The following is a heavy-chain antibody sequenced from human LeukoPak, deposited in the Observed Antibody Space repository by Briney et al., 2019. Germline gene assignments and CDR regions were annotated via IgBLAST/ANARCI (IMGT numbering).Heavy chain of an antibody. J-gene: IGHJ4*02. V-gene: IGHV1-46*01. CDR3: ARDLDYTTSGERFDN. Sequence: ASVKVSCKASGYMFTRYYMQWVRQAPGQGLEWLRMIIPSGGSTTYPQNFRDRVTLTRDMSTSTVYMELSSLRSEDTAVYYCARDLDYTTSGERFDNWGQGTLVTVSS. D-gene: IGHD3/OR15-3a*01. CDR2: IIPSGGST. CDR1: GYMFTRYY.